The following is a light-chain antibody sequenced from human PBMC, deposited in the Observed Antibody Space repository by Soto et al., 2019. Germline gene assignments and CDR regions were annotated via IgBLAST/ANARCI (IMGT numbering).Light chain of an antibody. Sequence: EIVLTQSPGTLSLSPGERATLSCRASQSVSSSYLAWYQQKPGQAPRLLIFGASRRATGIPDWFSGSGSGTNFTLTISRLEPEDFAVYYCQQYGKLPRTFGQGTKVEIK. CDR3: QQYGKLPRT. J-gene: IGKJ1*01. V-gene: IGKV3-20*01. CDR2: GAS. CDR1: QSVSSSY.